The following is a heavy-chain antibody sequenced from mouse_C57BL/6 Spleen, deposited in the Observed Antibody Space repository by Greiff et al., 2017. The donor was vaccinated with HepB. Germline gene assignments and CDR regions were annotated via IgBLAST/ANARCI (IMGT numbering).Heavy chain of an antibody. CDR3: ATLSYDYDGGDY. Sequence: QVQLQQSGAELAKPGASVKLSCKASGYTFTSYWMHWVKQRPGQGLGWIGYINPSSGYTKYNQKFKDKATLTADKSSSTAYMQLSSLTYEDSAVYYCATLSYDYDGGDYWGQGTSVTVSS. CDR1: GYTFTSYW. D-gene: IGHD2-4*01. J-gene: IGHJ4*01. V-gene: IGHV1-7*01. CDR2: INPSSGYT.